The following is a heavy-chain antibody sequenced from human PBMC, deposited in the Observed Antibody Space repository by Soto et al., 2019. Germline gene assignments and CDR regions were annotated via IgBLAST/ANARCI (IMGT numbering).Heavy chain of an antibody. CDR1: GGTFSSYA. CDR2: IIPIFGTA. CDR3: ARVGRATGTNLYYYYYGMDV. D-gene: IGHD1-7*01. Sequence: SVKVSCKASGGTFSSYAISWVRQAPGQGLEWMGGIIPIFGTANYAQKFQGRVTITADKSTSTAYMELSSLRSEDTAVYYCARVGRATGTNLYYYYYGMDVWGQGTTVTVSS. J-gene: IGHJ6*02. V-gene: IGHV1-69*06.